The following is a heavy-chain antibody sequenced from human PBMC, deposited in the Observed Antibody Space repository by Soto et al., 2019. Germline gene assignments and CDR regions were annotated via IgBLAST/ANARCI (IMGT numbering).Heavy chain of an antibody. CDR2: FDPEDGET. V-gene: IGHV1-24*01. CDR1: GYTLTELS. D-gene: IGHD3-16*01. CDR3: ATLASLRYYFDY. Sequence: GASVKVSFKVSGYTLTELSMHWVRQAPGKGLEWMGGFDPEDGETIYAQKFQGRVTMTEDTSTDTAYMELSSLRSEDTAVYYCATLASLRYYFDYWGQGTLVTVSS. J-gene: IGHJ4*02.